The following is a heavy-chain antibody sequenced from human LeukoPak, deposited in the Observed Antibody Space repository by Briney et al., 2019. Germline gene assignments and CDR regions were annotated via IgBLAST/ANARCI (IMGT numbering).Heavy chain of an antibody. D-gene: IGHD1-26*01. CDR3: ARGPPRLWELASGAFDI. J-gene: IGHJ3*02. V-gene: IGHV1-69*04. CDR1: GGTFSSYA. CDR2: IIPILGIA. Sequence: SVKVSCKASGGTFSSYAISWVRQAPGQGLERMGRIIPILGIANYAQKFQGRVTITADKSTSTAYMELSSLRSDDAAVYYCARGPPRLWELASGAFDIWGQGTMVTVSS.